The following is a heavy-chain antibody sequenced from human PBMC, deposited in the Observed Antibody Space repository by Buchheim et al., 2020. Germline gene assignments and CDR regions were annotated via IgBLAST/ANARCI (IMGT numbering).Heavy chain of an antibody. CDR3: ARVGSSSWYVAGGMDV. J-gene: IGHJ6*02. CDR2: IYYSGST. Sequence: QLQLQESGPGLVKPSETLSLTCTVSGGSISSSSYYWGWIRQPPGKGLEWIGSIYYSGSTYYNPSLKSRVTISVDPSKNQFSLKLSSVTAADTAVYYCARVGSSSWYVAGGMDVWGQGTT. V-gene: IGHV4-39*07. CDR1: GGSISSSSYY. D-gene: IGHD6-13*01.